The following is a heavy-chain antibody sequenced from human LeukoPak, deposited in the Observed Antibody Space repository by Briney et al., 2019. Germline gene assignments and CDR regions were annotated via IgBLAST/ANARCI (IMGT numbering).Heavy chain of an antibody. CDR3: AKGPYYDFWSGYYADNWFDP. CDR2: ISGSGGST. CDR1: GFTFSSYA. J-gene: IGHJ5*02. D-gene: IGHD3-3*01. V-gene: IGHV3-23*01. Sequence: LTGGSLRLSCAASGFTFSSYAMSWVRQAPGKGLEWVSAISGSGGSTYYADSVKGRFTISRDNSKNTLYLRMNSLRAEDTAVYYCAKGPYYDFWSGYYADNWFDPWGQGTLVTVSS.